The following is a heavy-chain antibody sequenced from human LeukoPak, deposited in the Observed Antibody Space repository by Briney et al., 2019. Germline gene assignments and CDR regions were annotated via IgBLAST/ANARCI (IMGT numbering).Heavy chain of an antibody. CDR1: GGTFSSYA. V-gene: IGHV1-69*13. CDR2: IIPIFGTA. J-gene: IGHJ5*02. CDR3: ARALHYYGSGSYYNVGNWFDP. D-gene: IGHD3-10*01. Sequence: ASVKVSCKASGGTFSSYAISWVRQAPGEGLEWMGGIIPIFGTANYAQKFQGRVTITADESTSTAYMELSSLRSEDTAVYYCARALHYYGSGSYYNVGNWFDPWGQGTLVTVSS.